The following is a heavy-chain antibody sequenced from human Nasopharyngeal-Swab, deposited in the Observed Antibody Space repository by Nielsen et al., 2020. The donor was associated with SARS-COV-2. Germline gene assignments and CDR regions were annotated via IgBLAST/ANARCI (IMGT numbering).Heavy chain of an antibody. Sequence: GESLKISCAASGFVFSRVWMSWVRQAPGKGLEWVGRIKRKADGGTVEYATAVRGRFSISRDDSRNTLFLQMNRLKTEDTAVYYCTTLHRTGWFWGQGTLVTVSS. CDR3: TTLHRTGWF. CDR2: IKRKADGGTV. D-gene: IGHD6-19*01. CDR1: GFVFSRVW. V-gene: IGHV3-15*01. J-gene: IGHJ4*02.